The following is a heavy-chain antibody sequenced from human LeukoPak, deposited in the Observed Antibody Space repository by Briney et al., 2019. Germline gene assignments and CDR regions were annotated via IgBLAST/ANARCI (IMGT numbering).Heavy chain of an antibody. V-gene: IGHV4-30-4*01. CDR2: IYYSGST. CDR1: GGSISSGDYY. J-gene: IGHJ6*02. CDR3: ARVKWFGYGMDV. Sequence: SQTLSLTCTVSGGSISSGDYYWSWIRQPPGKGLEWIGHIYYSGSTYYNPSLKSRVTISVDTSKNQFSLKLSSVTTADTAVYHCARVKWFGYGMDVWGQGTTVTVSS. D-gene: IGHD3-10*01.